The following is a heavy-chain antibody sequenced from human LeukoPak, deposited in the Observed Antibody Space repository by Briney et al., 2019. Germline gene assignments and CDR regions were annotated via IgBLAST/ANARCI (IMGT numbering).Heavy chain of an antibody. CDR3: ASTTYYDILTGYYYRGAFDI. J-gene: IGHJ3*02. CDR2: IYYSGST. V-gene: IGHV4-30-4*01. Sequence: SQTLSLTCTVSGGSISSGDYSWSWIRQPPGKGLEWIGYIYYSGSTYYNPSLKSRVTISVDTSKNQFSLKLSSVTAADTAVYYCASTTYYDILTGYYYRGAFDIWGQGTMVTVSS. D-gene: IGHD3-9*01. CDR1: GGSISSGDYS.